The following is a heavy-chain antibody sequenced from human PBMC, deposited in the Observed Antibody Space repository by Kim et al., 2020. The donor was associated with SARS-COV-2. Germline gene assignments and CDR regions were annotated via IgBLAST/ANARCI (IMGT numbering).Heavy chain of an antibody. D-gene: IGHD6-13*01. CDR2: LYYSGST. J-gene: IGHJ4*02. CDR1: GGSISSSSYY. Sequence: SETLSLTCTVSGGSISSSSYYWGWIRQPPGKGLEWNGSLYYSGSTYSNPSLKSPVPISVDTYKNQFSLKLSSVTAADTAVYYCARHGGSAAAGLPPLDYWGQGTLVTVSS. CDR3: ARHGGSAAAGLPPLDY. V-gene: IGHV4-39*01.